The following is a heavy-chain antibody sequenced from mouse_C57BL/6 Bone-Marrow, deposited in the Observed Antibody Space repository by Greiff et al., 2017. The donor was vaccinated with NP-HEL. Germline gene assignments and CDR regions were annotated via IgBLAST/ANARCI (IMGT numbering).Heavy chain of an antibody. CDR3: VLYGNSDY. CDR2: INPNNGGT. CDR1: GYTFTDYY. V-gene: IGHV1-26*01. Sequence: VQLQQSGPELVKPGASVKISCKASGYTFTDYYMNWVKQSHGKSLEWIGDINPNNGGTSYNQKFKGKATLTVDKSSSTAYMELRSLTSEDSAVYYCVLYGNSDYWGQGTTLTVSS. J-gene: IGHJ2*01. D-gene: IGHD2-1*01.